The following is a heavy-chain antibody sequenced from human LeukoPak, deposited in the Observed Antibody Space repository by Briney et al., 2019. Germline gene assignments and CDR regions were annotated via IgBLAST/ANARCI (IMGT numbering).Heavy chain of an antibody. CDR1: GGSISSYY. CDR3: ARVTSGVDY. CDR2: VSDSGST. Sequence: SEALSLTCTVSGGSISSYYWSWIRQPPGKGLEWIGDVSDSGSTNYNPSLKSRVTLSLDTSKNQFSLELSALSAEDTAAYYCARVTSGVDYWARRTLLTVSS. D-gene: IGHD5-12*01. V-gene: IGHV4-59*12. J-gene: IGHJ4*02.